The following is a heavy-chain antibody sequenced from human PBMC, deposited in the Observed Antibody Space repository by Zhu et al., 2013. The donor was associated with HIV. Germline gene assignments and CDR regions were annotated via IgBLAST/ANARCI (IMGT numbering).Heavy chain of an antibody. Sequence: EVQLVQSGAEVKKPGATVKISCKASGYTFIDYYIHWVKQAPGKGLEWMGLVDPEDGEIVYTERFQGRAIISADTSSDTVYMELTSLRSEDTAVYYCATESRRELETDYWGQGTLVTVSS. CDR2: VDPEDGEI. V-gene: IGHV1-69-2*01. CDR1: GYTFIDYY. CDR3: ATESRRELETDY. J-gene: IGHJ4*02. D-gene: IGHD1-26*01.